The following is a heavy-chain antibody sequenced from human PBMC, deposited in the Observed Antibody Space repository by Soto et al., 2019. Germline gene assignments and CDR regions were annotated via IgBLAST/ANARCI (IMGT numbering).Heavy chain of an antibody. D-gene: IGHD3-3*01. J-gene: IGHJ4*02. CDR2: ISGSGGST. V-gene: IGHV3-23*01. CDR1: GVTFSSYA. CDR3: AKGKVFGVVTPLGYLDY. Sequence: PGGSLRLSCAASGVTFSSYAMSWVRQAPGKGLEWVSAISGSGGSTYYADSVKGRFTISRDNSKNTLYLQMNSLRAEDTAVYYCAKGKVFGVVTPLGYLDYWGQGTLVTVSS.